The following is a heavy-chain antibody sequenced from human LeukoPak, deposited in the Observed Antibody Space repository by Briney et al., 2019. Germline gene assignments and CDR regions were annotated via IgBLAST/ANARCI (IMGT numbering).Heavy chain of an antibody. D-gene: IGHD2-15*01. CDR1: GGSISSYY. V-gene: IGHV4-59*01. CDR2: IYYSGST. CDR3: ARDQSCSGGSCYPGYYFDY. Sequence: SETLSLTCTVSGGSISSYYWSWIRQPPGKGLEWIGYIYYSGSTNYNPSLKSRVTISVDTSKNQFSLKLSSVTAADTAVYYCARDQSCSGGSCYPGYYFDYWGQGTLVTASS. J-gene: IGHJ4*02.